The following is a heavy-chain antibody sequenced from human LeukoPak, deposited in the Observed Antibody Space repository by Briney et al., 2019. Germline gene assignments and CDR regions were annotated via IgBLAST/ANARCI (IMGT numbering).Heavy chain of an antibody. CDR1: GFTFSSYG. Sequence: GGSLRLSCAASGFTFSSYGMHWVRQAPGKGLEWVAVISYDGSNKYYADSVKGRFTISRDNSKNTLYLQMNSLRAEDTAVYYCAKEGQLWLHGFDYWGQGTTVTVSS. CDR2: ISYDGSNK. V-gene: IGHV3-30*18. J-gene: IGHJ4*03. CDR3: AKEGQLWLHGFDY. D-gene: IGHD5-18*01.